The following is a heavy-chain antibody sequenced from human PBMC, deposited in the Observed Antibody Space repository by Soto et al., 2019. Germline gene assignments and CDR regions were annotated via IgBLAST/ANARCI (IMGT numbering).Heavy chain of an antibody. CDR2: ISYDGSNK. Sequence: QVQLVESGGGVVQPGRSLRLSCAASGFTFSSYAMHWVRQAPGKGLEWVAVISYDGSNKYYADSVKGRFTISRDNSXNXRYLQMNSLRAEDTAVYYCARETSYYGSGSYYWFDPWGQGTLVTVSS. V-gene: IGHV3-30-3*01. CDR3: ARETSYYGSGSYYWFDP. D-gene: IGHD3-10*01. CDR1: GFTFSSYA. J-gene: IGHJ5*02.